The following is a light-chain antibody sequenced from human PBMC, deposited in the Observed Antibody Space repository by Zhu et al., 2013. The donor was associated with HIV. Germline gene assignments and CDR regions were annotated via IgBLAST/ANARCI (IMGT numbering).Light chain of an antibody. Sequence: QSALTQPASVSGPPGQSITISCTGTSSDVGSYDLVSWYQHHPGKAPKLMIYGVSKRPSGVSNRFSGSKSGNTASLTISGLQAEDEADYYCCSYAGSSTYVVFGGGTKLTVL. CDR1: SSDVGSYDL. V-gene: IGLV2-23*02. J-gene: IGLJ2*01. CDR3: CSYAGSSTYVV. CDR2: GVS.